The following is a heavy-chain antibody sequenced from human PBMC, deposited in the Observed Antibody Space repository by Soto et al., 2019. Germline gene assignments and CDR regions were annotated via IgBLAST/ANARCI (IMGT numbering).Heavy chain of an antibody. Sequence: QVQLQESGPGLVKPSETLSLTCSVSGVSTSTYYWSWIRQPPGKGLEWIGYMYHGGITHYNPSLKSRVTISVDTSKNKFFLNLTSVTAVDTAVYYCARSKLNILDFWGQGTLVTVSS. J-gene: IGHJ4*02. CDR2: MYHGGIT. CDR3: ARSKLNILDF. D-gene: IGHD1-1*01. V-gene: IGHV4-59*01. CDR1: GVSTSTYY.